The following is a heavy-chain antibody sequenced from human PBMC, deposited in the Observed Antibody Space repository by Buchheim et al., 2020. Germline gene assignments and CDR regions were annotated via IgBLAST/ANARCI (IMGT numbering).Heavy chain of an antibody. CDR1: GFTFSGSA. D-gene: IGHD7-27*01. Sequence: EVQLVESGGGLVQPGGSLKLSCAASGFTFSGSAMHWVRQASGKGLEWVGRIRSKANSYATAYAASVKGRFTISSDDSKNTAYLQMNSLKTEDTAVYYCTSPGSSANGALGYWGQGTL. V-gene: IGHV3-73*02. J-gene: IGHJ4*02. CDR3: TSPGSSANGALGY. CDR2: IRSKANSYAT.